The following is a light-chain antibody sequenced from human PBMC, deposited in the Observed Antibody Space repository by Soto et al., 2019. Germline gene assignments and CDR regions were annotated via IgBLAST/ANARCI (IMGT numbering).Light chain of an antibody. CDR3: LHALQTPT. CDR1: QSLLHSNGYNY. V-gene: IGKV2-28*01. Sequence: DIVMTQSPLSLPVTPGEPASISCRSSQSLLHSNGYNYLDWYLQKPGQSPQLLIYLGSNRSSGVPHRISGSGSGTEFTMKISRVKAEYVAVYSCLHALQTPTVGQGTKV. J-gene: IGKJ1*01. CDR2: LGS.